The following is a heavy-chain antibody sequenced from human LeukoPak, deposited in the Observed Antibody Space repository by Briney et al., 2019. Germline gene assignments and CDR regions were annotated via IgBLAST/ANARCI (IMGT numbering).Heavy chain of an antibody. V-gene: IGHV3-23*01. CDR2: ISGSGGST. D-gene: IGHD3-22*01. CDR3: ARGLHFRVYDSSDYYPY. Sequence: GGSLRLSCAASGFTFSSYGMSWVRQAPGKGLEWVSAISGSGGSTYYADSVKGRFTISRDNSKNTLYLQMNSLRADDTAVYYCARGLHFRVYDSSDYYPYWGQGTLVTVSS. CDR1: GFTFSSYG. J-gene: IGHJ4*02.